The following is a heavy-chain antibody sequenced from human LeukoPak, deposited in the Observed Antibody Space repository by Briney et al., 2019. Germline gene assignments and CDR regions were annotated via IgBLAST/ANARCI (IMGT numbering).Heavy chain of an antibody. CDR3: AKPRGYCSSTSCYANYYYYYGMDV. J-gene: IGHJ6*04. V-gene: IGHV3-30*18. D-gene: IGHD2-2*01. CDR1: GFTFSSYG. CDR2: ISYDGSNK. Sequence: GRSLRLSCAASGFTFSSYGMHWVRQAPGKGLEWVAVISYDGSNKYYADSVKGRFTISRDNPKNTLYLQMNSLRAEDTAVYYCAKPRGYCSSTSCYANYYYYYGMDVWGKGTTVTVSS.